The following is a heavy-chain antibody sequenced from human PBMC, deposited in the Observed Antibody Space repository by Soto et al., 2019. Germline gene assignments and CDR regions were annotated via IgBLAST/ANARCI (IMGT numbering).Heavy chain of an antibody. Sequence: EVQLVESGGGLVKPGGSLRLSCAASGFTFSNAWMSWVRQAPGKGLEWVGRIKSKTDGGTTDYAAPVKGRFTISRDDSKNTLYLQMNSLKTEDTAVYYCTTDLYSSSWYTNDDYWGQGTLVTVSS. CDR3: TTDLYSSSWYTNDDY. CDR2: IKSKTDGGTT. J-gene: IGHJ4*02. D-gene: IGHD6-13*01. V-gene: IGHV3-15*01. CDR1: GFTFSNAW.